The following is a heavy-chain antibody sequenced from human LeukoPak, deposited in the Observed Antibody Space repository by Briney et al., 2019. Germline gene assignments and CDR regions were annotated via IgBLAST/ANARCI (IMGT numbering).Heavy chain of an antibody. J-gene: IGHJ5*02. CDR1: GYSFTLYA. Sequence: ASVKVSCKASGYSFTLYAMNWVRQAPGQGLEWMGWINTNTGNPTYAQGFTGRFVFSLDTSVSTAYLQISSLKAEDTAVYYCARDNSVRDEAWWFNPWGQGTLVTVSS. V-gene: IGHV7-4-1*02. CDR3: ARDNSVRDEAWWFNP. D-gene: IGHD5-24*01. CDR2: INTNTGNP.